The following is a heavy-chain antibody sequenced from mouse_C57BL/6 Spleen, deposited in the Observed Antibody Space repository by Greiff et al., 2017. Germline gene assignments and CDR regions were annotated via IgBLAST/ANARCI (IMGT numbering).Heavy chain of an antibody. CDR3: ARAGYDPYWYFDV. CDR1: GYSITSGYY. CDR2: ISYDGSN. J-gene: IGHJ1*03. D-gene: IGHD2-2*01. Sequence: ESGPGLVKPSQSLSLTCSVTGYSITSGYYWNWIRQFPGNKLEWMGYISYDGSNNYNPSLKNRISITRDTSKNQFFLKLNSVTTEDTATYYCARAGYDPYWYFDVWGTGTTVTVSS. V-gene: IGHV3-6*01.